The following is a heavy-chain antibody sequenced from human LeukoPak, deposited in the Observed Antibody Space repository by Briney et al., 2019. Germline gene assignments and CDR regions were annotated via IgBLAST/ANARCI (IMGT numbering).Heavy chain of an antibody. D-gene: IGHD1-1*01. CDR1: GFTFSDYY. CDR2: IISSSSYI. J-gene: IGHJ4*02. Sequence: PGGSLTLSCEASGFTFSDYYMSWVRQAPGKGVEGVSYIISSSSYIKYADSVKGRLTISRDNAKNSLYLQVNSLRAEDTAVYYCARGTGTTAYFGYWGQGTLVTVSS. CDR3: ARGTGTTAYFGY. V-gene: IGHV3-11*06.